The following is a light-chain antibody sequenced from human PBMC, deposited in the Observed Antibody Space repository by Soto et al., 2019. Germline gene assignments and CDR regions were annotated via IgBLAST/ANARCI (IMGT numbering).Light chain of an antibody. V-gene: IGKV3-20*01. J-gene: IGKJ4*01. CDR2: GAS. Sequence: EKVLTQSPGALSLSPGERATLSCRASQNVSSSYLAWYQHKPGQAPRLLIYGASNRATGIPDRVSGSGSGTDLTLTISRLEPEDFAVYYCPQYGSSPFPFGGGTKVDI. CDR1: QNVSSSY. CDR3: PQYGSSPFP.